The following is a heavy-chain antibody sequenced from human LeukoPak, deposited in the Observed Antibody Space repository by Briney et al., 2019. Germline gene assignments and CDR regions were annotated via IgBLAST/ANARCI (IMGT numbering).Heavy chain of an antibody. J-gene: IGHJ4*02. Sequence: GGSLSLSCAASGFIFSDYSLHWVRQAPGKGLEWVAVTLYDGTMAYYADSVKGRFTISRDNSKNTLYLQMNSLRDEDTAVYYCAKDSHWILFDDWGQGTLVTVSS. CDR2: TLYDGTMA. D-gene: IGHD2-2*03. CDR3: AKDSHWILFDD. CDR1: GFIFSDYS. V-gene: IGHV3-30*04.